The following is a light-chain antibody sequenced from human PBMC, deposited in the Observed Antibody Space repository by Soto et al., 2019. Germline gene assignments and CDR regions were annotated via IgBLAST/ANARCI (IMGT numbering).Light chain of an antibody. CDR2: AAS. J-gene: IGKJ3*01. Sequence: DVHLTQSPSSLSASVGDRVTITCQASQDISTDLTWYQQEPGKAPKVLVYAASKLETGVPSRFSGSGSETHFTLTINRLRPEDFATYYCQHYFNFPFTFGPGTKVDV. V-gene: IGKV1-33*01. CDR1: QDISTD. CDR3: QHYFNFPFT.